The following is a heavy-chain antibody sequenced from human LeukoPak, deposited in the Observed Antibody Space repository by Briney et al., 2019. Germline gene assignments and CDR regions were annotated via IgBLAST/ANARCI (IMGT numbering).Heavy chain of an antibody. CDR2: IYSGGST. CDR1: GFTVSSNY. CDR3: ARDALFGNYGSGDH. D-gene: IGHD3-10*01. V-gene: IGHV3-66*01. J-gene: IGHJ4*02. Sequence: PGGSLRLSCAASGFTVSSNYMGWVRQAPGKGLEWVSVIYSGGSTYYADSVKGRFTISRDNSKNTLYLQMNSLRAEDTAVYYCARDALFGNYGSGDHWGQGTLVTVSS.